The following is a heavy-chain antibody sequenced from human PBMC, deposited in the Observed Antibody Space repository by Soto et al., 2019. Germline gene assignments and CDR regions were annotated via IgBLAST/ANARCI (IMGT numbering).Heavy chain of an antibody. CDR1: GFTFTRYW. J-gene: IGHJ4*02. CDR2: IYPGDSDS. D-gene: IGHD2-2*01. Sequence: AECLTICCTVSGFTFTRYWIGWVRQMPGKGLECMGIIYPGDSDSSYSPSFQGQVTISADKSINTAYLHWSSLKASDTAIYYCAKHEGYCSTNTRSNFDYWGQGTMVTVSS. V-gene: IGHV5-51*01. CDR3: AKHEGYCSTNTRSNFDY.